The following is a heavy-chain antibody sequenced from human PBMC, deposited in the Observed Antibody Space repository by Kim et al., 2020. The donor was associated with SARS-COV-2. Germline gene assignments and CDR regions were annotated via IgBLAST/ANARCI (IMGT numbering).Heavy chain of an antibody. Sequence: NTNSGGTTYAQKFQGRVTMTRDTSISTAYMELSRLRSDDTAVYYCARSWDYWGQGTLVTVSS. J-gene: IGHJ4*02. CDR3: ARSWDY. CDR2: NTNSGGT. V-gene: IGHV1-2*02.